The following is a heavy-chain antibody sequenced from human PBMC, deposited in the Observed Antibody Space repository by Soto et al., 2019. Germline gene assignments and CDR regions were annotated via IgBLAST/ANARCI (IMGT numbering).Heavy chain of an antibody. CDR3: ATTLLNFDSSGYYKY. V-gene: IGHV1-24*01. Sequence: ASVKVSCKVSGYTLTELSMHWVRQAPGKGLEWMGGFDPEDGGTIYAQKFQGRVTMTEDTSTDTAYMELSSLRSEDTAVYYCATTLLNFDSSGYYKYWGQGTLVTVSS. CDR1: GYTLTELS. D-gene: IGHD3-22*01. CDR2: FDPEDGGT. J-gene: IGHJ4*02.